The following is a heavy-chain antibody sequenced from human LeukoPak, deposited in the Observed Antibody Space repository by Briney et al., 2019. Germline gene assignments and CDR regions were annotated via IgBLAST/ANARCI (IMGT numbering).Heavy chain of an antibody. V-gene: IGHV3-23*01. D-gene: IGHD6-13*01. J-gene: IGHJ4*02. CDR3: AIMAAGYFDY. Sequence: GGTLRLSCAASGFTFSSYGMSWVRQAPGKGLEWVSAISGSGGSTYYADSVKGRFTNSRDNSKNTLYLQMNSLRAEDTAVYYCAIMAAGYFDYWGQGTLVTVSS. CDR1: GFTFSSYG. CDR2: ISGSGGST.